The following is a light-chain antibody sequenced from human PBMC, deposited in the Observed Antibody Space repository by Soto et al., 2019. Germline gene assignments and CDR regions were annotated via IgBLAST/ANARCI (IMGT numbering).Light chain of an antibody. J-gene: IGKJ4*01. Sequence: EIVMTQSPATLSVSPGERATLSCRASQSVNTYLAWYQQKPGQAPRLLIFGASSRATGIPARFSGSGSGTEFNLTISSLQSEDFAVYFCQQYDDWLRLTFGGGTKVEL. CDR3: QQYDDWLRLT. CDR2: GAS. V-gene: IGKV3D-15*01. CDR1: QSVNTY.